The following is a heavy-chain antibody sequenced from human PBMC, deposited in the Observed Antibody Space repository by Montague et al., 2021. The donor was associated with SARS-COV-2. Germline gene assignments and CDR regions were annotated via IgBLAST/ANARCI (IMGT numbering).Heavy chain of an antibody. Sequence: TLSLTCTVSGGSISSGGYYWSWIRQHPGRGLEWIGFIYYSGSTYYNPSLKSRVTISGDTSKNQFSLKLSSVTAADTAVYYCACDVDGSDGLYPRGSGTFDYWGQGTLVTVSS. J-gene: IGHJ4*02. V-gene: IGHV4-31*03. CDR1: GGSISSGGYY. CDR2: IYYSGST. CDR3: ACDVDGSDGLYPRGSGTFDY. D-gene: IGHD2-15*01.